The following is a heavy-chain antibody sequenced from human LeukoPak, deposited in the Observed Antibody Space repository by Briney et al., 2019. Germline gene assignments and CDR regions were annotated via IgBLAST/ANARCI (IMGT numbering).Heavy chain of an antibody. D-gene: IGHD2-21*01. CDR3: VRDNPRCCGVIPANIDDY. V-gene: IGHV3-9*01. CDR2: ISWNSGTI. CDR1: GFSFDDYA. J-gene: IGHJ4*02. Sequence: GGSLRLSCAASGFSFDDYAMHWVRQPPGKGLEWVSGISWNSGTIKYADSVKGRFTISRDNANNSLYLQMNSLRAEDTAVYYCVRDNPRCCGVIPANIDDYWGQGTLVTVSS.